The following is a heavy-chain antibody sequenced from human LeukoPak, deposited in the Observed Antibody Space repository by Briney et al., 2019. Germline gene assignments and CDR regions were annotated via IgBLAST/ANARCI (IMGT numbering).Heavy chain of an antibody. J-gene: IGHJ4*02. Sequence: SETLSLTCTVSGGSISTYYWSWIRQPPGKGREWIGYIFYSGNTNFNPSLKSRVAMSVDTSKNQFSLKMTSVTAAYTAEYYRARVRSRKVPYCGQGRLVPVSS. CDR3: ARVRSRKVPY. V-gene: IGHV4-59*03. CDR2: IFYSGNT. CDR1: GGSISTYY. D-gene: IGHD3-10*01.